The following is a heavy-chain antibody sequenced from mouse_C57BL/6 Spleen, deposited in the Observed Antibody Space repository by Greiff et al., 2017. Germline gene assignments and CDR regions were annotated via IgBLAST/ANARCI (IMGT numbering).Heavy chain of an antibody. V-gene: IGHV1-72*01. Sequence: QVQLQQPGAALVKPGASVKLSCKAPGYTFTSYWMHWVKQRPGRGLEWIGRIDPNSGGTKYNEKFKSKATLTVDKPSSTAYMQLSSLTSEDSAVYYCAREGGDYDVGAWFAYWGQGTLVTVSA. D-gene: IGHD2-4*01. J-gene: IGHJ3*01. CDR3: AREGGDYDVGAWFAY. CDR1: GYTFTSYW. CDR2: IDPNSGGT.